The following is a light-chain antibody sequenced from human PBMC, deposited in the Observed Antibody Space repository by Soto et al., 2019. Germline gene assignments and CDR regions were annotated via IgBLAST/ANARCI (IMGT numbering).Light chain of an antibody. Sequence: QSVLTQPPSVAGTPGQRVTISCSGSSANIGSNTVNWYQQLPGTAPKLLIYSNGQRPSGVPDRFSGSESGTSASLAISGLQAEDEAEYYCATWDDSLNGDVFGGGTQLTDL. J-gene: IGLJ7*01. CDR1: SANIGSNT. CDR2: SNG. CDR3: ATWDDSLNGDV. V-gene: IGLV1-44*01.